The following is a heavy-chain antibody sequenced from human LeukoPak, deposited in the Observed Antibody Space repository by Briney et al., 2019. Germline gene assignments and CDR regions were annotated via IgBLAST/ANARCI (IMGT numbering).Heavy chain of an antibody. V-gene: IGHV4-59*01. D-gene: IGHD3-10*01. Sequence: SETLFLTCSVSGGAISTYYWNWIRQTPGQGLEWIGHISYGTTDYNPSLESRVTISADTSKNQISLRLTSVTAADTAVYYCARDKAHTYGYYFDPWGQGTQVLVSS. CDR1: GGAISTYY. CDR2: ISYGTT. J-gene: IGHJ4*02. CDR3: ARDKAHTYGYYFDP.